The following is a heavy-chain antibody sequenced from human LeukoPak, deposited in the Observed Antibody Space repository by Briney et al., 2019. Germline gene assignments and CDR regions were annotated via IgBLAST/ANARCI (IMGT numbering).Heavy chain of an antibody. V-gene: IGHV4-34*01. J-gene: IGHJ4*02. CDR1: GGSFSGYY. Sequence: PSETLSITCAVSGGSFSGYYWSWIRQPPGKRLEWIGEINHSETTNYNPSLKSRVTISLDTSKSQFSLKPNSVTAAHTAVYYCARCGSTVPTDYFDHWGEGTLVTVSS. CDR2: INHSETT. CDR3: ARCGSTVPTDYFDH. D-gene: IGHD4-17*01.